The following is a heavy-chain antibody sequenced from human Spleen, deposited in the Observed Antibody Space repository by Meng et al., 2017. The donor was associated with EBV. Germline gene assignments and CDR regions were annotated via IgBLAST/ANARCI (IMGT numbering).Heavy chain of an antibody. CDR1: CDYFGSFYY. D-gene: IGHD6-19*01. Sequence: DEGCRGMGEPSENLVLPSAVSCDYFGSFYYGGWVRQPPGRGLEWIGSVHYTGSTYYSPSLKSRVTVSVDTSKNQFSLRLTSVTAADTAVYYCARPFPSWQSPRLDPFGARGQGTLVTVSS. V-gene: IGHV4-39*01. CDR3: ARPFPSWQSPRLDPFGA. J-gene: IGHJ5*02. CDR2: VHYTGST.